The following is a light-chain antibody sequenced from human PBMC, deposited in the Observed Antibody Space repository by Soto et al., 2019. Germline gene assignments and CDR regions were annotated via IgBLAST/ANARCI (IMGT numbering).Light chain of an antibody. V-gene: IGKV3-20*01. CDR2: GAS. J-gene: IGKJ1*01. CDR3: HQYDSLFWT. Sequence: EIVFTQSPGTLSLSPGERATLSCRASQSLSHNYLAWYRQKPGQGPRLLIYGASNRATGIPDRFSGSGSGTDFILTISRLEPEDFAVYYCHQYDSLFWTFGQGTKLEIE. CDR1: QSLSHNY.